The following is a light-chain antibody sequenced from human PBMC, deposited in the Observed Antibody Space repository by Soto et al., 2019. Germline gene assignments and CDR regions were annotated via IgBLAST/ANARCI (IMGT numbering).Light chain of an antibody. CDR2: GAS. Sequence: DIQMTQSPSTLSASVGDRVTITCRASQSITNWLAWYQQKPGKAPKLLIYGASTLESGVPSRFSGSGSGTEFPLTISSLQSDDFATYYCQQYSSYWTFGQGTKVEI. J-gene: IGKJ1*01. CDR3: QQYSSYWT. CDR1: QSITNW. V-gene: IGKV1-5*01.